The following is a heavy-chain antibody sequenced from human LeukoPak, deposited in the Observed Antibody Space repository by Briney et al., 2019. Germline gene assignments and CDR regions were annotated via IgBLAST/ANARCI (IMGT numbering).Heavy chain of an antibody. Sequence: GGSLRLSCAASGFPFSSYSMNWVRQAPGKGLECVGRIKSNADGGTPDYAAPARGRFTISRDDSKNTLYLQMNSLKTEDTAVYYCTTFYHEYSPYWGRGTLVTVSS. CDR2: IKSNADGGTP. J-gene: IGHJ4*02. CDR1: GFPFSSYS. D-gene: IGHD2/OR15-2a*01. V-gene: IGHV3-15*01. CDR3: TTFYHEYSPY.